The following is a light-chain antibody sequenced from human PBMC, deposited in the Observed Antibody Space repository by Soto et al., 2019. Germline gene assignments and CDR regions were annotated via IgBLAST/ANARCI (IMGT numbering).Light chain of an antibody. Sequence: DIVMTQSPESLAVSLGERATINCRSSQSVLYRSINKNYLAWYQQKPGQPPKLLIYWASTREPGVPDRFSGSVSGTDFTLTISSLQAGDVAVYYCQQYYPTPLTFGGGTKVDIK. J-gene: IGKJ4*01. CDR2: WAS. CDR1: QSVLYRSINKNY. V-gene: IGKV4-1*01. CDR3: QQYYPTPLT.